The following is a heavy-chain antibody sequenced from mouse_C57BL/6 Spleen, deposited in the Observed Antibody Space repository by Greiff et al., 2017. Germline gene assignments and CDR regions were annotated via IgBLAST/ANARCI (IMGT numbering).Heavy chain of an antibody. CDR3: ARSETGTTWFAY. J-gene: IGHJ3*01. CDR2: IDPSDSET. D-gene: IGHD4-1*01. Sequence: VQLQQPGAELVRPGSSVKLSCKASGYTFTSYWMHWVKQRPIQGLEWIGNIDPSDSETHYNQKFKDKATLTVDKSSSTAYMQLSSLTSEDSAVYYCARSETGTTWFAYWGQGTLVTVSA. CDR1: GYTFTSYW. V-gene: IGHV1-52*01.